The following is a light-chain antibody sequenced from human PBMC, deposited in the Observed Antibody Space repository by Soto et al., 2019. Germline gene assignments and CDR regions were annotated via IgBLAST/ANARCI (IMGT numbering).Light chain of an antibody. CDR1: QSITASY. Sequence: EIVLTQSPGTLSLSPGERATLSCSASQSITASYLAWYQQKPGQAPRLLIYGASSRATGIPDRFSGSGSGTDFTLTITRLEPEDFAVYYCQHYDSLPRTFGQGTKVEIK. V-gene: IGKV3-20*01. CDR3: QHYDSLPRT. CDR2: GAS. J-gene: IGKJ1*01.